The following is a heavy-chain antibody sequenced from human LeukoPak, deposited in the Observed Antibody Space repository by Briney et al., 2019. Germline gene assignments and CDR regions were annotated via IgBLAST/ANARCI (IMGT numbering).Heavy chain of an antibody. Sequence: PSETLSLTCAVYGGSFSGYYWSWIRQPPGKGLEWIGEINHSGSTNYNPSLKSRVTISVDTSKNQFSLKLSSVTAADTAVYYCARGPIVGATKGHVADYWGQGTLVTVSS. CDR2: INHSGST. V-gene: IGHV4-34*01. D-gene: IGHD1-26*01. J-gene: IGHJ4*02. CDR3: ARGPIVGATKGHVADY. CDR1: GGSFSGYY.